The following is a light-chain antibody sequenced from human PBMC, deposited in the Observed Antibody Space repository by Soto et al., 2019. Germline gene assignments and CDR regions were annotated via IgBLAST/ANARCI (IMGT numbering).Light chain of an antibody. CDR1: SSDVGGYNY. J-gene: IGLJ1*01. CDR2: DVS. Sequence: QSVLTQPASVSGSPGQSITISCTGASSDVGGYNYVSWYQQQPGKAPKLIIYDVSNRPSGVSDRFSGSKSGHTASLTLSGLQTEDEADYFCSSCATSSTLHVFGTGTKLTVL. V-gene: IGLV2-14*03. CDR3: SSCATSSTLHV.